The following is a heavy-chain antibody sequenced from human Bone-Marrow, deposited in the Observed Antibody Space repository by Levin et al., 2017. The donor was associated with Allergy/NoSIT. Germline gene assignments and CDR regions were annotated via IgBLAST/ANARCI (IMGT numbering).Heavy chain of an antibody. CDR3: ARDTYGEEGGPREY. CDR1: GFTFSSHA. J-gene: IGHJ4*02. V-gene: IGHV3-30*04. Sequence: PGGSLRLSCAASGFTFSSHAMHWVRQAPGKGLEWVAAVSYDGRSKYHADSVKGRITISRDNSKNTVYLQVNSLRAEETGVYDCARDTYGEEGGPREYWGQGILVSVSS. D-gene: IGHD4/OR15-4a*01. CDR2: VSYDGRSK.